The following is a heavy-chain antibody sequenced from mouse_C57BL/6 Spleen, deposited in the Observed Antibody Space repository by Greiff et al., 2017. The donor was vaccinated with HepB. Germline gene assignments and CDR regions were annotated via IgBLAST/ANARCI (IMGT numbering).Heavy chain of an antibody. V-gene: IGHV7-3*01. CDR3: ARSHYGSRGYFDY. CDR1: GFTFPDYY. J-gene: IGHJ2*01. Sequence: EVKLMESGGGLVQPGGSLSLSCAASGFTFPDYYMSWVRQPPGKALEWVGFIRNKANGYTTEYSASVKGRFTISRDNSQSILYLQMNALRAEDSATYYCARSHYGSRGYFDYWGQGTTLTVSS. CDR2: IRNKANGYTT. D-gene: IGHD1-1*01.